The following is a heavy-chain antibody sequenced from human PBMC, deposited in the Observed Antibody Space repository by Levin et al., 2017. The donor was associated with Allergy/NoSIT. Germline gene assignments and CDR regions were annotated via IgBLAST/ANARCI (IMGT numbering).Heavy chain of an antibody. V-gene: IGHV3-48*01. J-gene: IGHJ4*02. Sequence: LSLTCAASGFTFSPYSMNWVRQAPGKGLEWVSYITSVGKTIYYADSVKGRFSISRDDAKNSLYLQMNSLRAEDTAVYYCARSVGALDYWGRGTLVTVSS. CDR3: ARSVGALDY. D-gene: IGHD1-26*01. CDR1: GFTFSPYS. CDR2: ITSVGKTI.